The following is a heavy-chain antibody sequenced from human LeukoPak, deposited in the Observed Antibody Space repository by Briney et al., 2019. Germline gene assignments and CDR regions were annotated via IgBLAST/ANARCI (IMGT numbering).Heavy chain of an antibody. V-gene: IGHV3-7*04. CDR2: VKYAGSEK. J-gene: IGHJ4*02. Sequence: GGSLRLSCAASGFTFSSYWMSWVRQAPGKGLEWVANVKYAGSEKYYVDSVKGRFTISRDNAKSSLYLQMNSLRAEDTAVYFCARGLVFDFWGQGTLVTVSS. CDR1: GFTFSSYW. CDR3: ARGLVFDF. D-gene: IGHD3-16*01.